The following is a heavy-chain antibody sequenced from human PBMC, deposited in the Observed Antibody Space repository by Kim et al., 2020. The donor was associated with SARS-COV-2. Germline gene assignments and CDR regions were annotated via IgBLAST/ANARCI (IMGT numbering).Heavy chain of an antibody. CDR3: VRDPAYGAVDY. CDR2: K. Sequence: KNFVGSVQCRFTNSRDNAKNSVYLQMNSLRVEDTAVYYCVRDPAYGAVDYWGQGTLVTVSS. D-gene: IGHD3-16*01. J-gene: IGHJ4*02. V-gene: IGHV3-7*01.